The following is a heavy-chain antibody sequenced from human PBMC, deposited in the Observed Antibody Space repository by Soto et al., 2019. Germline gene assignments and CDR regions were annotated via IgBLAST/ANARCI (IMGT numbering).Heavy chain of an antibody. V-gene: IGHV4-59*01. CDR1: GDFSSGDY. Sequence: LSLACTVSGDFSSGDYWSWIRQPPGKGLEWIGYISYSGTTNYNPSLKSRVTMSIDTSKKQLSLKLSSVTAADTAFYYCARGMSYSWPGRVAYWGQGTLVTVSS. CDR2: ISYSGTT. J-gene: IGHJ4*02. D-gene: IGHD1-26*01. CDR3: ARGMSYSWPGRVAY.